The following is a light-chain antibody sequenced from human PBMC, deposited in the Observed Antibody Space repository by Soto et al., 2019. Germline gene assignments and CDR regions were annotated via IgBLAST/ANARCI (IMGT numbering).Light chain of an antibody. V-gene: IGKV1-27*01. J-gene: IGKJ1*01. CDR3: LTYNSGLWT. CDR1: RDITNH. Sequence: DIQMTQSPSSLSASVGDRVTFTCRASRDITNHLAWYQQKPGKVPKLLIYAASPLQSGVPYRFSGSGSGTDFTLTISSLQPEDVATYFCLTYNSGLWTFGQGTKVEIK. CDR2: AAS.